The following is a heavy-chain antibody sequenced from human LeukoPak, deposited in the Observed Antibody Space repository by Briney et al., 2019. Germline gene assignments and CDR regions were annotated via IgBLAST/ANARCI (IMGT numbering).Heavy chain of an antibody. CDR2: ISGDGGST. CDR1: GFTFDDYA. J-gene: IGHJ4*02. Sequence: GGSLRLSCAASGFTFDDYAMHWVRQAPGKGLEWVSLISGDGGSTYYADSVKGRFTISRDNAKNSLYLQMNSLRAEDTAVYYCARDSQQLVPDYWGQGTLVTVSS. D-gene: IGHD6-13*01. CDR3: ARDSQQLVPDY. V-gene: IGHV3-43*02.